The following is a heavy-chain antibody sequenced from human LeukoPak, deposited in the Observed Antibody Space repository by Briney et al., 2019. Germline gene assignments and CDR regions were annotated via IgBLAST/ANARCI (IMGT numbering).Heavy chain of an antibody. D-gene: IGHD3-10*01. CDR2: IRYDGGNT. V-gene: IGHV3-30*02. Sequence: GGSLRLSCAASGFTFSTSGMHWVRQAPGKGLEWVAFIRYDGGNTYYAYSVKGRFTISRDNSKNTVFLQMNSLRGEDAALYYCASDGRRSGSYSNYFDYWGQGTLVTVSS. J-gene: IGHJ4*02. CDR3: ASDGRRSGSYSNYFDY. CDR1: GFTFSTSG.